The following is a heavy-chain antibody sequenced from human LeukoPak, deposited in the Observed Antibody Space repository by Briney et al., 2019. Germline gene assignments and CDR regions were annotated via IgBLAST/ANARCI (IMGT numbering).Heavy chain of an antibody. CDR2: ISGSGGST. Sequence: PGGCLRLSCAASGFTFSSYAMSSVRQAPGKGLELVSAISGSGGSTYYADSVEGRFTISRDNSKNTLYLQVHSLRAEDTAVYYCAKAPSGYCSSTSCPTYYYYYMDVWGKGTTVTVSS. J-gene: IGHJ6*03. CDR3: AKAPSGYCSSTSCPTYYYYYMDV. D-gene: IGHD2-2*01. V-gene: IGHV3-23*01. CDR1: GFTFSSYA.